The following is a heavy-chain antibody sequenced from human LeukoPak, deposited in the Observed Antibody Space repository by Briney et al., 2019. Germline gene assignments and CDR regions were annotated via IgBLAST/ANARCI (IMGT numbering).Heavy chain of an antibody. V-gene: IGHV4-4*07. CDR1: GGSLWSFY. CDR2: LYNNGST. CDR3: VRDRGLGRGFDP. Sequence: PSETLSLTCTVSGGSLWSFYWSWVRQPAGKGREWIGRLYNNGSTNYSPSLKSRVIMSFDPSKNQFSLKLNSVTAADTAFYYCVRDRGLGRGFDPWGQGTMVTVSS. J-gene: IGHJ5*02. D-gene: IGHD3-16*01.